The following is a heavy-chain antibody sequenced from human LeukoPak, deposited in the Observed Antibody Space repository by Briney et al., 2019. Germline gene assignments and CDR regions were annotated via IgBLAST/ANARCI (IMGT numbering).Heavy chain of an antibody. D-gene: IGHD3-22*01. CDR2: ISGSGGST. V-gene: IGHV3-23*01. CDR3: AKDPPYYYDSSGYYSNWFDP. CDR1: GFTFSSYW. Sequence: GGSLRLSCAASGFTFSSYWMSWVRQAPGKGLEWVSAISGSGGSTYYADSVKGRFTISRDNSKNTLYLQMNSLRAEDTAVYYCAKDPPYYYDSSGYYSNWFDPWGQGTLVTVSS. J-gene: IGHJ5*02.